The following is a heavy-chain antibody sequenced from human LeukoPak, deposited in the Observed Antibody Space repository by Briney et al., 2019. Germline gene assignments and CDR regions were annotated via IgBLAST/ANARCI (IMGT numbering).Heavy chain of an antibody. Sequence: PSETLSLTCAVSGYSISSGYYWGWIRQPPGKGLEWIGSIYYSGSTYYNPSLKSRVTISVDTSKNQFSLKLSSVTAADTAVYYCARQDSSSWNYYFDYWGQGTLVTVSS. CDR2: IYYSGST. V-gene: IGHV4-38-2*01. CDR1: GYSISSGYY. D-gene: IGHD6-13*01. J-gene: IGHJ4*02. CDR3: ARQDSSSWNYYFDY.